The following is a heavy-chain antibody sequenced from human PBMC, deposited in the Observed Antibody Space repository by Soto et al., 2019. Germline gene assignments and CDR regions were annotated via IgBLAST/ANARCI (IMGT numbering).Heavy chain of an antibody. CDR2: IIPIFGTA. V-gene: IGHV1-69*13. CDR1: GGTFSSYA. D-gene: IGHD3-10*01. Sequence: VKVSCKASGGTFSSYAISWVRQAPGQGLEWMGGIIPIFGTANYAQKFQGRVTITADESTSTAYMELSSLRSEDTAVYYCARKGVYYGWGTVTEENYFDSWGQGTPVTVSS. CDR3: ARKGVYYGWGTVTEENYFDS. J-gene: IGHJ4*02.